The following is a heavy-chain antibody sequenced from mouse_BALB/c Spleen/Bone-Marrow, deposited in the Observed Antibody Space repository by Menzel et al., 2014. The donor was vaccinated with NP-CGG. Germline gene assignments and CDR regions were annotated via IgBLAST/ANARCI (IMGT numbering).Heavy chain of an antibody. J-gene: IGHJ4*01. Sequence: EVQVVESGGGLVKPGGSLKLSCAASGFTFSDYYMYWVRQTPEKRLEWVATISDGGSYTSYLDSVKGRFTISRDSAKNNLYLQMSSLKSEDTAMYYCARTYRPFALDYWGQGTSVTVSS. CDR2: ISDGGSYT. CDR1: GFTFSDYY. V-gene: IGHV5-4*02. D-gene: IGHD2-14*01. CDR3: ARTYRPFALDY.